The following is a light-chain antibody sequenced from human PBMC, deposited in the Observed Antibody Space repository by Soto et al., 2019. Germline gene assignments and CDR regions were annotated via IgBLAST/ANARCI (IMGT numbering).Light chain of an antibody. CDR2: GAA. CDR1: QSISSY. Sequence: EIVLTQSPGTLSLSPGARAPLSCRASQSISSYLVWYQQKRGQAARLVVYGAATGVTGIPARFSGSWSVTEFTLTISSLQSEDFAVYYCQQYNNWPRTVGQGTKVDIK. V-gene: IGKV3-15*01. J-gene: IGKJ1*01. CDR3: QQYNNWPRT.